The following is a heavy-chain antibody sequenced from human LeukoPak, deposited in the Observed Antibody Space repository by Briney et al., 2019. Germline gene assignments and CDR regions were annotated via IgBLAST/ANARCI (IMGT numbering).Heavy chain of an antibody. D-gene: IGHD5-18*01. V-gene: IGHV3-48*03. CDR2: ISSSGSTI. CDR1: GFTFNTYG. CDR3: ATTGIQNWFDP. Sequence: GGSLRLSCAASGFTFNTYGVNWVRQAPGKGLEWVSSISSSGSTIYYADSVKGRFTVSRDNAKNSLYLQMNSLRAEDTAVYYRATTGIQNWFDPWGQGTLVTVSS. J-gene: IGHJ5*02.